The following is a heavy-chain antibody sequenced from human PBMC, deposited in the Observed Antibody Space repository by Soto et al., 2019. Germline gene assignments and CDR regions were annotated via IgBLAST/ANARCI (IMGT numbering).Heavy chain of an antibody. CDR3: ARGTGDYGDYVPWFDP. V-gene: IGHV3-13*01. D-gene: IGHD4-17*01. J-gene: IGHJ5*02. CDR1: GFTFSSYD. CDR2: IGTAGDT. Sequence: GGSMRLSCAASGFTFSSYDMHWVRQATGKGLEWVSAIGTAGDTYYPGSVKGRFTISRENAKNSLYLQMNSLRAGDTAVYYCARGTGDYGDYVPWFDPWGQGTLVTVSS.